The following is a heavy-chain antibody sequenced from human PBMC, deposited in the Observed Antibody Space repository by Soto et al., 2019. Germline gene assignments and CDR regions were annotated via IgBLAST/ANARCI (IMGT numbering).Heavy chain of an antibody. CDR1: GGSISSSSYY. D-gene: IGHD2-15*01. J-gene: IGHJ6*03. CDR3: ARQGCSGGSCYPLYYYYYMDV. Sequence: TLSLTCTVSGGSISSSSYYWGWIRQPPGKGLEWIGSIYYSGSTYYNPSLKSRVTISVDTSKNQFSLKLSSVTAADTAVYYCARQGCSGGSCYPLYYYYYMDVWGKGTTVSV. V-gene: IGHV4-39*01. CDR2: IYYSGST.